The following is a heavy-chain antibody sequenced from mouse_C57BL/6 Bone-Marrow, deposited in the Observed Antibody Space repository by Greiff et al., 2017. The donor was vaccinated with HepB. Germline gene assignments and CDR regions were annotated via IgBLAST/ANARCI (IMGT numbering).Heavy chain of an antibody. CDR1: GYTFTSYW. V-gene: IGHV1-69*01. J-gene: IGHJ1*03. CDR3: ARSRFYWYFDV. CDR2: IDPSDSYT. Sequence: QVQLQQPGAELVMPGASVKLSCKASGYTFTSYWMHWVKQRPGQGLEWIGEIDPSDSYTNYNQKFKGKSTLTVDKSSSTAYMQLSSLTSEDSAVYYCARSRFYWYFDVWGTGTTVTVSS.